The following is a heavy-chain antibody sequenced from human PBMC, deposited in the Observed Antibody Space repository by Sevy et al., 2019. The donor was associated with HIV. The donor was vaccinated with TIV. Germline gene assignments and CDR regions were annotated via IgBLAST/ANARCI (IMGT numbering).Heavy chain of an antibody. Sequence: GGSLRLSCAASGFTFSNAWMNWVRQAPGKGLEWVGRIKSKTDGGTTDYAAPVKGRFTISRDDSKNTVYLQINSLKIEDTAVYYCITDPLFGGSGSQYGMDVWGQGTTVTVSS. CDR1: GFTFSNAW. D-gene: IGHD3-10*01. J-gene: IGHJ6*02. CDR2: IKSKTDGGTT. V-gene: IGHV3-15*01. CDR3: ITDPLFGGSGSQYGMDV.